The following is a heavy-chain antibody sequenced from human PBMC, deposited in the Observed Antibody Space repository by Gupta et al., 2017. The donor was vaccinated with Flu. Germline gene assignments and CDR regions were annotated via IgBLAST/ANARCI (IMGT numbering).Heavy chain of an antibody. CDR3: ARRAARSNIHFYDMDV. V-gene: IGHV3-74*01. D-gene: IGHD6-25*01. CDR2: SNNDGSNT. J-gene: IGHJ6*03. Sequence: QGKGLVLVSYSNNDGSNTRYADSVKGRFTISRDNAENTLYLQMNSLRAEDTAVYYCARRAARSNIHFYDMDVWGKGTTVTVSS.